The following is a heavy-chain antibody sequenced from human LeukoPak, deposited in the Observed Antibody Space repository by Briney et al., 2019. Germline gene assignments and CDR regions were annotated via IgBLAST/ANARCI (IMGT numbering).Heavy chain of an antibody. CDR3: ARGAEKTAVAGHYSFDY. Sequence: SETLSLTSTVSGDSLSGYYWTWVRQPAGKGLEWIGRIYRSADAYSNPSLQSRVTISLDMPNNQFSLKVTSLTAADTAVYYCARGAEKTAVAGHYSFDYWGQGILVSVSS. J-gene: IGHJ4*02. CDR1: GDSLSGYY. V-gene: IGHV4-4*07. D-gene: IGHD2-2*01. CDR2: IYRSADA.